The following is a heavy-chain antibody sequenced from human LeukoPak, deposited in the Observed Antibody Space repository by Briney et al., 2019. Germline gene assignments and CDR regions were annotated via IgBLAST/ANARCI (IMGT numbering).Heavy chain of an antibody. V-gene: IGHV3-33*01. CDR2: IWYDGSNK. J-gene: IGHJ4*02. CDR3: ARQTSFSSSIDW. CDR1: GFTFSSYG. Sequence: SGGSLRLSCAASGFTFSSYGMHWVRQAPGKGLEWVAVIWYDGSNKYYADSVKGRFTISRDNSKNTLYLQMNSLRAEDMAVYYCARQTSFSSSIDWWGQGTLVTVSP. D-gene: IGHD6-13*01.